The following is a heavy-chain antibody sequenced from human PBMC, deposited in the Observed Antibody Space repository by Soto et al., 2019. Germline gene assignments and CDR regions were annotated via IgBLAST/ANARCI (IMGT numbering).Heavy chain of an antibody. CDR2: TQYDGSNT. CDR3: ARDNGYGASWPLEY. D-gene: IGHD5-12*01. V-gene: IGHV3-30-3*01. CDR1: GNVFKSYP. J-gene: IGHJ4*02. Sequence: PGGSLRLSVAASGNVFKSYPMHWVRKAPGKGLGWVAYTQYDGSNTNYAEYVKGRFTISRDNSKNTLHLQMNSLRPEYTALYYCARDNGYGASWPLEYWGQGNLVTVSS.